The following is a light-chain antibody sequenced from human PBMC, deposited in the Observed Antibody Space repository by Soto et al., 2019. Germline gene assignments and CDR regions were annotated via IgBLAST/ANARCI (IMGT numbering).Light chain of an antibody. CDR2: DVT. Sequence: QSALTQPASVSGSPGQSITISCTGTSSDVGGYNYVSWYQQYPGRAPKLMIYDVTYRPSGVSNRFSASKSGNTASLTISGLQAEDEADYYCSSYRCSSIPCVFGTGTKLTVL. CDR1: SSDVGGYNY. V-gene: IGLV2-14*03. J-gene: IGLJ1*01. CDR3: SSYRCSSIPCV.